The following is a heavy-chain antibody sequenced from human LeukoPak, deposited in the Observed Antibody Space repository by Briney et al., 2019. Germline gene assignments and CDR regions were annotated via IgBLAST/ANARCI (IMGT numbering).Heavy chain of an antibody. V-gene: IGHV3-23*01. Sequence: PGGYLRLSCAASGFTFSSYAMSWVRQAPGKGLEWGSAISGSGGSTYYADSVKGRFTISRDNSKNTLYLQMNSLRAEDTAVYCCAKVRAGGGYGYWGQGTLVTVSS. J-gene: IGHJ4*02. D-gene: IGHD5-18*01. CDR2: ISGSGGST. CDR1: GFTFSSYA. CDR3: AKVRAGGGYGY.